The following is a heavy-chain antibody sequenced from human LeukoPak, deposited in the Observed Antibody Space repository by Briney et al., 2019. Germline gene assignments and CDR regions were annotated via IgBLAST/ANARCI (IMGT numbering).Heavy chain of an antibody. J-gene: IGHJ4*02. V-gene: IGHV3-30*03. D-gene: IGHD6-19*01. CDR1: GFSFNNHG. CDR2: VARDGGAK. CDR3: AREATWGQWYFDH. Sequence: GGSLRLSCVASGFSFNNHGMHWVRQAPGKGLEWVSVVARDGGAKFYADSVKGRFTLSRDNSKNMFFLQMNFLTVEDTAIYYCAREATWGQWYFDHWGQGTPVIVSS.